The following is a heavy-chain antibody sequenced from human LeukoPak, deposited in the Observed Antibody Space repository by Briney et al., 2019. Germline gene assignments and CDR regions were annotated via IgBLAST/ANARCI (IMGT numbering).Heavy chain of an antibody. D-gene: IGHD3-10*01. J-gene: IGHJ4*02. CDR2: IYSGSST. V-gene: IGHV3-66*01. CDR1: GFTVSSNY. Sequence: GGSLRLSCAASGFTVSSNYMSWVRQAPGKGLEWVSVIYSGSSTYYADSVKGRFTISRDNSKNTLYLQMNSLRAEDTAVYYCARTGVRGVPFDYWGQGTLVTVSS. CDR3: ARTGVRGVPFDY.